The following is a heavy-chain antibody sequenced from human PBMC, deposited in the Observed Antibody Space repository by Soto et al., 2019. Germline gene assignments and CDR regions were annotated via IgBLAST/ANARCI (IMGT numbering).Heavy chain of an antibody. J-gene: IGHJ6*03. Sequence: ASVKVSCKASGYTFTSYDINWVRQATGQGLEWMGWMNPNSGNTGYAQKFQGRVTMTRNTSISTAYMELSSLRSEDTAVYYCARTAPSVCSSTSCYVFLWGYYYYYMDVWGKGTTVTVSS. CDR3: ARTAPSVCSSTSCYVFLWGYYYYYMDV. CDR1: GYTFTSYD. D-gene: IGHD2-2*01. V-gene: IGHV1-8*01. CDR2: MNPNSGNT.